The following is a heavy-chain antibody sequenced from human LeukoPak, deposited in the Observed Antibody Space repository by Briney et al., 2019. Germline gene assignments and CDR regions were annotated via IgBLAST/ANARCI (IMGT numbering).Heavy chain of an antibody. CDR1: GFTFSTYR. J-gene: IGHJ4*02. Sequence: GGCMRLSCAASGFTFSTYRMSWVRQAPGKVLEWVSYISSSGSTIYYADSVKGRFTITRDNDKNSLYLQMDGLRAEDTALYYCAKGGLFGGSGALSSWGQGTLVTVSS. CDR2: ISSSGSTI. CDR3: AKGGLFGGSGALSS. D-gene: IGHD3-10*01. V-gene: IGHV3-48*04.